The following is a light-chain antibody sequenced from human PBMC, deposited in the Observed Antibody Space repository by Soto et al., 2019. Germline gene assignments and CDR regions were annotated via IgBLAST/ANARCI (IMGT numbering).Light chain of an antibody. Sequence: QSVLAQPPSASGSPGQSVAISCTGTSSDVGGYNYVSWYQQHPGKAPKLMIYEVNKRPSGVPDRFSGSKSGNTASLTVSGLQAEDEADYYCSSYAGSSNAFGTGTKVTAL. CDR1: SSDVGGYNY. CDR2: EVN. V-gene: IGLV2-8*01. J-gene: IGLJ1*01. CDR3: SSYAGSSNA.